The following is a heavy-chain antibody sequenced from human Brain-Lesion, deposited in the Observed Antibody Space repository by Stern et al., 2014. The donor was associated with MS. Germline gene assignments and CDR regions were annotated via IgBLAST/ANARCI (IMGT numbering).Heavy chain of an antibody. CDR1: GGSVSSTSYA. D-gene: IGHD2-15*01. CDR2: IYYSGTP. CDR3: AGEEDIRYCSGGSCTGNWFDP. J-gene: IGHJ5*02. V-gene: IGHV4-39*02. Sequence: QVQLGQSGPGLVKPSETLSLTCTVAGGSVSSTSYAWAWIRQPPGKGLEWIGTIYYSGTPSYTPSLKCRLTISQDAPKNRFSLQLRSVTAADTAVYYCAGEEDIRYCSGGSCTGNWFDPWGQGTLVTVSS.